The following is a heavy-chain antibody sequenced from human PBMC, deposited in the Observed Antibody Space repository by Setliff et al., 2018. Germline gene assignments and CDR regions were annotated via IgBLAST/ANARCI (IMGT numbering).Heavy chain of an antibody. V-gene: IGHV4-39*07. CDR3: ARGLKPGYSSSWFNADY. D-gene: IGHD6-13*01. J-gene: IGHJ4*02. Sequence: SETLSLTCSVSGDSISSSSYYWGWIRQPPGKGLEWIGSINYSGSTYYNPSLKSRLTISLDTSKNQFSLKLSSVTAADTAVYYCARGLKPGYSSSWFNADYWGQGTLVTVSS. CDR2: INYSGST. CDR1: GDSISSSSYY.